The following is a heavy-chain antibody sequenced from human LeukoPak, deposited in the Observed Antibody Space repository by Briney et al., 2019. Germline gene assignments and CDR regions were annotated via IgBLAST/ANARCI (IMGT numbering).Heavy chain of an antibody. J-gene: IGHJ4*02. Sequence: GGSLRLSCAASGSTFSSYSMNWVRQAPGKGLEWVSSISSSSSYIYYADSVKGRFTISRDNAKNSLYLQMNSLRAEDTAVYYCARRGHCSSTSCWAFDYWGQGTLVTVSS. CDR3: ARRGHCSSTSCWAFDY. CDR2: ISSSSSYI. CDR1: GSTFSSYS. D-gene: IGHD2-2*01. V-gene: IGHV3-21*01.